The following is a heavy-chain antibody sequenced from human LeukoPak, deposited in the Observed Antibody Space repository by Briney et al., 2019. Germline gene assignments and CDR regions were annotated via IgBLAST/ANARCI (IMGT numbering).Heavy chain of an antibody. V-gene: IGHV4-34*01. D-gene: IGHD3-10*01. CDR1: GGSFSGYY. CDR3: ARSGINRRFGEFFNYYYGMDV. J-gene: IGHJ6*02. CDR2: INHSGST. Sequence: PSETLSLTCAVYGGSFSGYYWSWIRQPPGKGLEWIGEINHSGSTNYNPSLKSRVTISVDTSKNQFSLKLSSVTAADTAVYYCARSGINRRFGEFFNYYYGMDVWGQGTTVTVSS.